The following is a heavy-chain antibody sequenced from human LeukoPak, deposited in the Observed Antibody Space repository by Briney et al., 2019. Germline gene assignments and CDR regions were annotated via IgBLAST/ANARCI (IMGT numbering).Heavy chain of an antibody. V-gene: IGHV3-48*04. D-gene: IGHD3-10*02. CDR3: ARGTMFPYYFDY. J-gene: IGHJ4*02. Sequence: GGSLRLSCAASGFIFSSYSMKWVRQAPGKGLEWVSYISSSSTTIYYADSVKGRFTISRDNAENSLYLQMNSLRAEDTAVYYCARGTMFPYYFDYWGQGTLVTVSS. CDR1: GFIFSSYS. CDR2: ISSSSTTI.